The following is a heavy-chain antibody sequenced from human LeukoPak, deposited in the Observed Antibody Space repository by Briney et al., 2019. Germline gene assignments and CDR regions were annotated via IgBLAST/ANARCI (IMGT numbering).Heavy chain of an antibody. V-gene: IGHV3-48*03. Sequence: GSLRLSCAASGFTFSSYEMNRVRQAPGKGLEWVSYISSSGSTIYYADSVKGRLTISRDNAKNSLYLQMNSLRAEDTAVYYCARGIAAALDYWGQGTLVTVSS. J-gene: IGHJ4*02. CDR3: ARGIAAALDY. CDR2: ISSSGSTI. CDR1: GFTFSSYE. D-gene: IGHD6-13*01.